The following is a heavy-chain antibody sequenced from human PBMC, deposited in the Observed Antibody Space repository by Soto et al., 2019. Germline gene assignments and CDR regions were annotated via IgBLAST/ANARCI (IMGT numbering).Heavy chain of an antibody. V-gene: IGHV3-23*01. Sequence: PGGSLRLSCAASGFTFSSYAMSWVRQAPGEGLEWVSAISGSGGSTYYADSVKGRFTISRDNSKNTLYLQMNSLRAEDTAVYYCAKVLSGDTCFDYWGQGTLVTVSS. CDR3: AKVLSGDTCFDY. J-gene: IGHJ4*02. D-gene: IGHD3-10*01. CDR1: GFTFSSYA. CDR2: ISGSGGST.